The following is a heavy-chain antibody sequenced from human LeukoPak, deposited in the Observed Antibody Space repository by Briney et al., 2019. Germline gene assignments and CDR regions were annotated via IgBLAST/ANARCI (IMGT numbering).Heavy chain of an antibody. CDR3: ARHPLNKEFDY. D-gene: IGHD1/OR15-1a*01. CDR1: GFTYSSYS. Sequence: GGSLRLSCATSGFTYSSYSMNWVRQAPGKGLEWVSSISSSSSYIYYADSVKGRFTISRDNAKNSLYLQMNSLRAEDAAVYYCARHPLNKEFDYWGQGTLVTVSS. V-gene: IGHV3-21*01. CDR2: ISSSSSYI. J-gene: IGHJ4*02.